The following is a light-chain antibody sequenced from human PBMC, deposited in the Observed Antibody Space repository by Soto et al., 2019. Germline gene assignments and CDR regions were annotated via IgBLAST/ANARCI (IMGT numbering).Light chain of an antibody. Sequence: DIVLTQYPATLSLSPGERATLSCRASQSVTTHLAWYQHISGQAPRLVLYDASTRATGIPPRFSGSGSGTDFTLTTSSLEPEDSGVYYCHQRSKWPQTFGQGTKVEIK. CDR2: DAS. V-gene: IGKV3-11*01. CDR1: QSVTTH. J-gene: IGKJ1*01. CDR3: HQRSKWPQT.